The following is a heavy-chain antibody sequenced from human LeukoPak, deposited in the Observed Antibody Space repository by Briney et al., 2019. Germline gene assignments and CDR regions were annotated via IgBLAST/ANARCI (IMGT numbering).Heavy chain of an antibody. CDR2: IKQDGREK. Sequence: GGSLRLSCAASGFTFSSYWMSWVRQAPGKGLEWVANIKQDGREKYYVDSVKGRFTISRDNAKNSLYLQMNSLRAEDTAVYYCARDRRVRRGISSSADYWGQGTLVTVSS. J-gene: IGHJ4*02. CDR1: GFTFSSYW. CDR3: ARDRRVRRGISSSADY. V-gene: IGHV3-7*01. D-gene: IGHD6-6*01.